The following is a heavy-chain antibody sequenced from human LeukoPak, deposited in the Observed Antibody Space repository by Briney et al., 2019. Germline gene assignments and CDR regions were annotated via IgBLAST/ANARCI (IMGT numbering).Heavy chain of an antibody. J-gene: IGHJ6*03. CDR2: IIPIFGTA. Sequence: SVKVSCKASGGTFSSYAISWVRQAPGQGLEWMGGIIPIFGTANYAQKLQGRVTITTDESTSTAYMELSSLRSEDTAVYYCATPGPAATISYYYYYMDVWGKGTTVTVSS. D-gene: IGHD6-13*01. CDR1: GGTFSSYA. CDR3: ATPGPAATISYYYYYMDV. V-gene: IGHV1-69*05.